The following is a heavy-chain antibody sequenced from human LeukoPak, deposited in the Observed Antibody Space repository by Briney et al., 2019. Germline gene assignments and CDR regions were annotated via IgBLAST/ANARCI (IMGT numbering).Heavy chain of an antibody. Sequence: ASVKVSCKASGYTFTDYYMHWARRAPGQGLEWVGWVNPNSGGTGYAQKFQGRVTKTRNTSISTAYMELSSLRSEDTAVYYCARWAVRGVPDAYWGQGTLVTVSS. CDR3: ARWAVRGVPDAY. CDR1: GYTFTDYY. J-gene: IGHJ4*02. V-gene: IGHV1-2*02. CDR2: VNPNSGGT. D-gene: IGHD3-10*01.